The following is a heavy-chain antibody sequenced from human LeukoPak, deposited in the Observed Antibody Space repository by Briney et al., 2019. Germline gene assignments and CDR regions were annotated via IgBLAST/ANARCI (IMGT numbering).Heavy chain of an antibody. CDR2: IYYSGST. Sequence: SETLSLTCTVSGASISNSDRYWSWIRQPPGKGLEWIGYIYYSGSTNYNPSLKSRVTISVDTSKNQFSLKLSSVTAADTAVYYCARVKVETAMVTKLYYYYYMDVWGKGTTVTISS. CDR3: ARVKVETAMVTKLYYYYYMDV. CDR1: GASISNSDRY. V-gene: IGHV4-61*08. J-gene: IGHJ6*03. D-gene: IGHD5-18*01.